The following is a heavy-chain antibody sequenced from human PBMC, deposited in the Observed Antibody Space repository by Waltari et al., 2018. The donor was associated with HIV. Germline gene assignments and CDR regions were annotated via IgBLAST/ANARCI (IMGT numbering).Heavy chain of an antibody. J-gene: IGHJ4*02. V-gene: IGHV4-39*01. CDR2: IYFSGTS. CDR3: ASSRRSHYDRGYFDY. D-gene: IGHD1-26*01. CDR1: VGSVTTTRYN. Sequence: QMQLQESGPGLVKPSETLSLTCTVYVGSVTTTRYNWGLIRQPPGKALECIASIYFSGTSFYNPPLKPRVSISVDTSKNQFSLKLTSVTAADTAVYYCASSRRSHYDRGYFDYWSQGTLVTVSS.